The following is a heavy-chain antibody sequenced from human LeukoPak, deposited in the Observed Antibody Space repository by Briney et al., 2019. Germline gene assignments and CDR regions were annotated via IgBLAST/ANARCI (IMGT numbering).Heavy chain of an antibody. CDR2: TYYRSKWYN. D-gene: IGHD5-18*01. V-gene: IGHV6-1*01. J-gene: IGHJ4*02. CDR1: GDSVSSNSAT. CDR3: ARDRRIQLWLDPNYFDY. Sequence: SQTLSLTCAISGDSVSSNSATWTWIRQSPSRGLEWLGRTYYRSKWYNDYAVSVISRITINPDTSKNQFSLKLSSVTAADTAVYYCARDRRIQLWLDPNYFDYWGQGTLVTVSS.